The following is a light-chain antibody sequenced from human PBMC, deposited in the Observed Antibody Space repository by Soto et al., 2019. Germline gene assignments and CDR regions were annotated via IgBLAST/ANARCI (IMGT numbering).Light chain of an antibody. Sequence: QSALTQPASVSGSPGQSITISCTGTSSDIGDYTHVSWYQQHPGKAPKLIIYEVSDRPSGVSNRFSGSKSGNTASLTISGLQTEDEADYYCCSYTSISTSAVFGGGTQRPSS. CDR1: SSDIGDYTH. V-gene: IGLV2-14*01. CDR2: EVS. CDR3: CSYTSISTSAV. J-gene: IGLJ7*01.